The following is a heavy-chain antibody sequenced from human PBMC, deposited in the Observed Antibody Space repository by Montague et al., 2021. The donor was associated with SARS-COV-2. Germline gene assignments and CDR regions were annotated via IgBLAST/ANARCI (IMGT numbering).Heavy chain of an antibody. J-gene: IGHJ6*02. D-gene: IGHD1-26*01. V-gene: IGHV3-7*03. CDR3: ARDSRIVGATGGMDF. CDR2: IKPDGGEK. CDR1: GFTFSSYW. Sequence: SLRLSCAASGFTFSSYWMSWVRQTPGKGLEWVANIKPDGGEKHYVDSVKGRFTISRDNAKNSLNLQMDSLRAEDTALYYCARDSRIVGATGGMDFWGQGTTVIVSS.